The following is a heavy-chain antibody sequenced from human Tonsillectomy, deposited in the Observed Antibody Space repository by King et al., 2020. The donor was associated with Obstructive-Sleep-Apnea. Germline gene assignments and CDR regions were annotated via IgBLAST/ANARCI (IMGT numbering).Heavy chain of an antibody. Sequence: VQLVESGGGMVQPGRSLRLSCAASGFTFSTYAMHWVRQAPGKGLEWVAIISYDGSNKYYADSVKGRFTVSRDNSKNTLYLQMSSLRTQDTAVYYCARDFFVDIVTTRMASRDYWGQGTLVTVSS. CDR2: ISYDGSNK. D-gene: IGHD5-12*01. CDR1: GFTFSTYA. CDR3: ARDFFVDIVTTRMASRDY. V-gene: IGHV3-30*04. J-gene: IGHJ4*02.